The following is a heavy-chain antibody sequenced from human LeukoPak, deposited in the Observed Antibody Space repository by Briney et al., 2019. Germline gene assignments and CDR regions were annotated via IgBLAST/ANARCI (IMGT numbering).Heavy chain of an antibody. D-gene: IGHD3-9*01. Sequence: GGSLTLSCAASGFTFSSYWMSWVRQAPGKGLEWVANIKQDGSEKYYVDSVKGRFTISRDNAKNSLYLQMNSLRAEDTAVYYCARDLTGYHNDLRDYWGQGTLVTVSS. CDR2: IKQDGSEK. V-gene: IGHV3-7*01. CDR1: GFTFSSYW. J-gene: IGHJ4*02. CDR3: ARDLTGYHNDLRDY.